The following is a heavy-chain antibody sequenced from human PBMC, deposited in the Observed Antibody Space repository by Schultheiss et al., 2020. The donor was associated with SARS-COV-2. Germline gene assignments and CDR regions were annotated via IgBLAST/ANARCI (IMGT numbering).Heavy chain of an antibody. CDR1: GFTFSSYD. V-gene: IGHV3-13*01. J-gene: IGHJ3*02. Sequence: GGSLRLSCAASGFTFSSYDMHWVRQATGKGLEWVSAIGTAGDTYYPGSVKGRFTISRDNDKNSLFLQMSSLRVGDTAVYYCARDGGLGGFDIWGQGTMVTVSS. D-gene: IGHD3/OR15-3a*01. CDR3: ARDGGLGGFDI. CDR2: IGTAGDT.